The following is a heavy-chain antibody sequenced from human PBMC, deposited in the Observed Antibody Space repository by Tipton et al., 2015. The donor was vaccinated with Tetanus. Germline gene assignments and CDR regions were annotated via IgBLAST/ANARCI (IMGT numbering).Heavy chain of an antibody. Sequence: SLRLSCAASGFIFSSYGIHWVRQAPGKGLEWVAVSWYDGTDKYYADSVKGRFTISRDNSKNTLYLQMNSLRAEDAAVYYCARERTNWGLEVDCWGQGTLVPVSS. CDR1: GFIFSSYG. J-gene: IGHJ4*02. CDR2: SWYDGTDK. D-gene: IGHD7-27*01. CDR3: ARERTNWGLEVDC. V-gene: IGHV3-33*01.